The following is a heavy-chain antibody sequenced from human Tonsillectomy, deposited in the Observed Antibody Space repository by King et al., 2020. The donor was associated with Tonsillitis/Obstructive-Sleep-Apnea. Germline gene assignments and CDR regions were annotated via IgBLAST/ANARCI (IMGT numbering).Heavy chain of an antibody. V-gene: IGHV3-15*07. D-gene: IGHD4-17*01. J-gene: IGHJ4*02. Sequence: VQLVESGGGLVKPGGSLRLSCAASAFTLRNAWMNWVRQAPGKGLEWVGRIKSKTDGGTTDYAAPVKGRFTISRDDSKNTLYLQMHSLKTEDTAVYYCPTDIYGDYVRSFDYWGQGTLVTVSS. CDR3: PTDIYGDYVRSFDY. CDR2: IKSKTDGGTT. CDR1: AFTLRNAW.